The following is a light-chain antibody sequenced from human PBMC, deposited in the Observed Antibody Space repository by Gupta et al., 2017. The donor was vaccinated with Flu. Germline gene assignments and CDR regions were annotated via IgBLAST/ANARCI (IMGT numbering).Light chain of an antibody. Sequence: SVTISCTGTSNDVGGYNYVSWYQQHPGKAPKLMIYDASKRPSGVPDRFSGSKSGNTASLTISGLQAEDEADYYCCSYAGIYTWVFGGGTKLTVL. CDR3: CSYAGIYTWV. CDR2: DAS. J-gene: IGLJ3*02. V-gene: IGLV2-11*03. CDR1: SNDVGGYNY.